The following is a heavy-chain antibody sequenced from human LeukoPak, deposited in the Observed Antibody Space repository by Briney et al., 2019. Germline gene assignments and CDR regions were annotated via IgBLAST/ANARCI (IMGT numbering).Heavy chain of an antibody. CDR1: GGSISSSSYY. Sequence: PSETLSLTCTVSGGSISSSSYYWAWIRQPPGKGLEWIGSIHYSGSTDYNPSLKSRVTISVETSKNEFSLKLRSVTAADTAVYYCARVTGYRIEDYFDYWGQGTLVTVSS. CDR2: IHYSGST. J-gene: IGHJ4*02. V-gene: IGHV4-39*07. D-gene: IGHD6-13*01. CDR3: ARVTGYRIEDYFDY.